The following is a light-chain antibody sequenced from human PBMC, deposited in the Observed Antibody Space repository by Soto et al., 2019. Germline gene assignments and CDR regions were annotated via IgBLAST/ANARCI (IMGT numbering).Light chain of an antibody. J-gene: IGLJ1*01. V-gene: IGLV2-8*01. CDR1: SSDVGGYNF. Sequence: QYALAQPPSASGSPGQSVTISCTGTSSDVGGYNFVSWYQHHPGKAPKVIIYEVSKRPSGVPNRFSGSKSGNTASLTVSGLQAEDEADYYCSSYAGSNIYVFGTGTKLTVL. CDR2: EVS. CDR3: SSYAGSNIYV.